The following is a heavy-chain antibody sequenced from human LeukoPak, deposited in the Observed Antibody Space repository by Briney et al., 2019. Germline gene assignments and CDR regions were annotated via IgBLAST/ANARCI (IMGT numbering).Heavy chain of an antibody. J-gene: IGHJ3*02. D-gene: IGHD3-10*01. Sequence: KPGGSLRLSCTASGFTFSNYGMNWVRQAPGKGLEWVSFTDTSGNYIYYGNSVKGRFTISRDYAKNLVFLQMNGLRAEDTAVYYCARGRSITLLRGVAMSDGFDIWGQGAMVAVSS. CDR1: GFTFSNYG. CDR3: ARGRSITLLRGVAMSDGFDI. CDR2: TDTSGNYI. V-gene: IGHV3-21*01.